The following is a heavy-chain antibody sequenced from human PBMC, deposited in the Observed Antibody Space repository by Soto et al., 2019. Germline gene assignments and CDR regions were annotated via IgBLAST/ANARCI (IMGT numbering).Heavy chain of an antibody. V-gene: IGHV4-34*01. D-gene: IGHD3-3*01. J-gene: IGHJ5*02. CDR2: INHSGST. CDR1: GGSFSGCY. CDR3: ARAMYYDFVSGTQRSWFDP. Sequence: SETLSLTCAVYGGSFSGCYWSWIRQPPGKGLEWIGEINHSGSTNYNPSLKSRVTISVDTSKNQFSLKLSPVTAADTAVYYCARAMYYDFVSGTQRSWFDPWGQGTLVTVSS.